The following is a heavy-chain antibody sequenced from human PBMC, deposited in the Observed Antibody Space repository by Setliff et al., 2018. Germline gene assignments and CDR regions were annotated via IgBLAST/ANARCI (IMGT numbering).Heavy chain of an antibody. CDR2: IXXXXXX. CDR1: GVSITSHY. V-gene: IGHV4-59*11. Sequence: SETLSLTCTVSGVSITSHYWSWIRQPPGRALEWIGYIXXXXXXXXXXXXKSRVTLSMDTSRNHFSLNLTSLTAADTALYYCARDNIGPDALDIWGQGTMVTVSS. J-gene: IGHJ3*02. CDR3: ARDNIGPDALDI.